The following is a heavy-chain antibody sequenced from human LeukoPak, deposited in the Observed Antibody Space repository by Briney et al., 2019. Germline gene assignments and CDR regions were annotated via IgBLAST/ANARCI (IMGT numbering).Heavy chain of an antibody. CDR1: GFTFSAYA. CDR3: AKDPASGSSYYFYGMEV. Sequence: SGGSLRLSCTASGFTFSAYAMHWVRQAPGKGLEWVAVMSYDRGNKYYADSVKGRFTISRDNSKNTLYLQVNSLRPEDTAVYYCAKDPASGSSYYFYGMEVWGQGTTVTVSS. J-gene: IGHJ6*02. CDR2: MSYDRGNK. D-gene: IGHD1-26*01. V-gene: IGHV3-30*18.